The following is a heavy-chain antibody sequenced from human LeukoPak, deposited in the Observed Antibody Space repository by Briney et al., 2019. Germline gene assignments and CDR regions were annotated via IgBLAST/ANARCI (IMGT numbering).Heavy chain of an antibody. CDR3: ARVRGRIAAAGDLDY. V-gene: IGHV4-59*01. D-gene: IGHD6-13*01. Sequence: PSQTLSLTCTVSGDSISSYYWGWIQQPPGKGLEGIGYNYYSGSTNYNPSLKSRVTISVDTSKNQFSLKLSSVTAAYTAVYYCARVRGRIAAAGDLDYWGQGTLVTVSS. J-gene: IGHJ4*02. CDR2: NYYSGST. CDR1: GDSISSYY.